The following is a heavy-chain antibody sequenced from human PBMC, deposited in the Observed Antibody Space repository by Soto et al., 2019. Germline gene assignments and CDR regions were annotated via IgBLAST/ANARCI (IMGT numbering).Heavy chain of an antibody. J-gene: IGHJ3*02. D-gene: IGHD3-3*01. Sequence: SETHSLTYAFSGGSISSGGYSWSWLRQPPGKGLEWIGYIYHSGSTYYNPSLKSRVTISVDRSKNQFSLKLSSVTAADTAVYYCAGTSYYDFWSGYRGDAFDIWGQGTMVYVS. V-gene: IGHV4-30-2*01. CDR1: GGSISSGGYS. CDR3: AGTSYYDFWSGYRGDAFDI. CDR2: IYHSGST.